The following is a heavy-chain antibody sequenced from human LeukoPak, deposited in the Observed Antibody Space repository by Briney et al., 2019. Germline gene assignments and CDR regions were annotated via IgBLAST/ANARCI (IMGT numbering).Heavy chain of an antibody. J-gene: IGHJ4*02. CDR2: IYYSGST. CDR1: GGSISSYY. Sequence: SETLSLTCTVSGGSISSYYWSWIRQPPGKGLEWMGNIYYSGSTNYNPSLKSRVIISVDTSKKQFSLKLSSVTAADTAVYYCARRSYGEGWPFYYWGQGTLVTVSS. CDR3: ARRSYGEGWPFYY. D-gene: IGHD1-26*01. V-gene: IGHV4-59*01.